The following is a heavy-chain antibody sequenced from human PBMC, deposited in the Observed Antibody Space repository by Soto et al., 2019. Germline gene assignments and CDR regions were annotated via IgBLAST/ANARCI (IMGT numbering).Heavy chain of an antibody. J-gene: IGHJ3*02. CDR1: GFTFDDYA. CDR3: AKAARSDAFDI. Sequence: EVQLVESGGGLVQPGRSLRLSCAASGFTFDDYAMHWVRQAPGKGLEWVSGISWNSGSIGYADSVKGRFTISRDNAKNSLYLQMNSLRAEDTALYYCAKAARSDAFDIWGQGTMVTVSS. CDR2: ISWNSGSI. D-gene: IGHD6-6*01. V-gene: IGHV3-9*01.